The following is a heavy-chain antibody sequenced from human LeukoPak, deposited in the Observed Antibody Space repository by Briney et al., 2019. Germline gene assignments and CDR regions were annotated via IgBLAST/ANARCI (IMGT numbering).Heavy chain of an antibody. CDR2: IYYSGST. J-gene: IGHJ5*02. D-gene: IGHD5-12*01. CDR1: GGSISSYY. V-gene: IGHV4-59*12. Sequence: SETLSLTCTVSGGSISSYYWSWIRQPPGKGLEWIGYIYYSGSTNYNPSLKSRVTMSVDTSKNQFSLKLSSVTAADTAVYYCARVGIVATIFGGWFDPWGQGTLVTVSS. CDR3: ARVGIVATIFGGWFDP.